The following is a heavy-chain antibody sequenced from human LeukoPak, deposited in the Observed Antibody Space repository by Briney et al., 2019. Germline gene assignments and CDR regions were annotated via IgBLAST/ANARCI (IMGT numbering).Heavy chain of an antibody. CDR3: ARDVGDMVRGVYGMDV. Sequence: PSETLSLTCTVSGGSISSSSYYWGWIRQPPGKGLEWIGSIHYSGSTYYNPSLKSRVTISVDTSKNQFSLKLSSVTAADTAVYYCARDVGDMVRGVYGMDVWGQGTTVTVSS. J-gene: IGHJ6*02. CDR1: GGSISSSSYY. CDR2: IHYSGST. D-gene: IGHD3-10*01. V-gene: IGHV4-39*07.